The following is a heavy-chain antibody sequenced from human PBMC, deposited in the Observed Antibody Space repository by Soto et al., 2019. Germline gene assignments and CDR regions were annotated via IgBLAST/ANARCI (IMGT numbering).Heavy chain of an antibody. CDR3: ARGEFDDSSGGFVY. Sequence: QVQLVESGGGVVQPGRSLRLSCAASGFTFSSYGMHWVRQAPGKGLEWVAVIWYDGSNKYYADSVKGRFTISRDKSKNTLYLQISSRRAEYTAVYYCARGEFDDSSGGFVYWGQGTLVTVS. J-gene: IGHJ4*02. D-gene: IGHD3-22*01. V-gene: IGHV3-33*01. CDR2: IWYDGSNK. CDR1: GFTFSSYG.